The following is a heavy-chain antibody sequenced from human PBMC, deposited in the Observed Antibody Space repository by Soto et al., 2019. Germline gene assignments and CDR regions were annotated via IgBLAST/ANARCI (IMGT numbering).Heavy chain of an antibody. CDR2: INPSGGST. D-gene: IGHD5-12*01. CDR1: GYTFTSYY. Sequence: ASVKVSCQASGYTFTSYYMHWARQAPGQGLEWMGIINPSGGSTSYAQKFQGRVTMTRDTSTSTVYMELSSLRSEDTAVYYCARDKKGDGYNLGTGCWDVWGQGTTVTVSS. V-gene: IGHV1-46*01. J-gene: IGHJ6*02. CDR3: ARDKKGDGYNLGTGCWDV.